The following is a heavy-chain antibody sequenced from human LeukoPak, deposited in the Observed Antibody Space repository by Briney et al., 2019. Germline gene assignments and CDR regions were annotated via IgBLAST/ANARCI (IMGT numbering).Heavy chain of an antibody. V-gene: IGHV3-30-3*01. Sequence: GGSLRLSCAASGFTFSSYAMHWVRQAPGKGLEWVAVISYDGSNKYYADSVKGRFTISRDNSKNTLYPQMNSLRAEDTAVYYCASYYYDSSGPIDYWGQGTLVTVSS. CDR3: ASYYYDSSGPIDY. D-gene: IGHD3-22*01. J-gene: IGHJ4*02. CDR1: GFTFSSYA. CDR2: ISYDGSNK.